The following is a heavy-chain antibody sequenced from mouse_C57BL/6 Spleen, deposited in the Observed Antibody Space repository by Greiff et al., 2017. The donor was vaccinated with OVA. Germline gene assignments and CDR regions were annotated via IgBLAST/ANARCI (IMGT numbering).Heavy chain of an antibody. CDR3: ARFITPGYYAMDY. CDR2: ISYDGST. CDR1: GFSITSGYY. V-gene: IGHV3-6*01. Sequence: VQLMQSGPGLVKPSQSLSLTCSVTGFSITSGYYWNWIRQFPGNKLEWMGYISYDGSTYYNPSLKNRISITRDTSKNQFFLKLNSVTTEDTATNYCARFITPGYYAMDYWGQGTSVTVSS. J-gene: IGHJ4*01. D-gene: IGHD1-1*01.